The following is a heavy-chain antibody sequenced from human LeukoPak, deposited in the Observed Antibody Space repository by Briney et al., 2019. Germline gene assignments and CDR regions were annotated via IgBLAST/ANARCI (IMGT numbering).Heavy chain of an antibody. J-gene: IGHJ4*02. Sequence: GASVKVSCKASGGTFSTYGISWVRQAPGQGLEWMGGIIPIFGTSNYAQKFQDRVTITADESTSTAYMELSSLRSDDTAVYYCARSAGSLDNWNARRSEYYFDYWGQGTLVTVSS. D-gene: IGHD1-1*01. V-gene: IGHV1-69*13. CDR3: ARSAGSLDNWNARRSEYYFDY. CDR1: GGTFSTYG. CDR2: IIPIFGTS.